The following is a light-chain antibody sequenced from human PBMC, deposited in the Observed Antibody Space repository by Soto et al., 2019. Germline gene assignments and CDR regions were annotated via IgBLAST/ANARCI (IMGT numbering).Light chain of an antibody. CDR1: QSISSY. Sequence: DIQMTQSPSSLSASVGDRFTITCRASQSISSYLNWYQQKPGKAPKALIYDASTLRSGVPSRFSGGGSGTESTLTISSLQPDDFATYYCQQYNTYSTFGQGTRLEIK. CDR2: DAS. J-gene: IGKJ5*01. V-gene: IGKV1-5*01. CDR3: QQYNTYST.